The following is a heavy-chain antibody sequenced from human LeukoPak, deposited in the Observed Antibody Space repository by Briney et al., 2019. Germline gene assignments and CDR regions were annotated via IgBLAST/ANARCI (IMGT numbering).Heavy chain of an antibody. Sequence: ASVKVSCKVSGYTLTELSMHWVRQAPGKGLEWMGGFDPEDGETIYAQKFQGRVTMTEDTSTDTAYMELSSLRSEDTAVYYCATVAVAGTAKELDYWGQGTLVTVSS. CDR2: FDPEDGET. V-gene: IGHV1-24*01. CDR3: ATVAVAGTAKELDY. D-gene: IGHD6-19*01. CDR1: GYTLTELS. J-gene: IGHJ4*02.